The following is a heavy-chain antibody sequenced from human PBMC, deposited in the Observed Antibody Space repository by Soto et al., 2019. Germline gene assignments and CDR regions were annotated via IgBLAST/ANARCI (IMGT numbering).Heavy chain of an antibody. CDR2: ISSSSRTI. CDR3: ARDLAAAGTSYFDY. Sequence: GGSLRLACAASGFTFSRYSMNWVRQAPGKGLEWVSYISSSSRTIYYADSVKGRFTISRDNAKNSLYLQMNSLRAEDTAVYYCARDLAAAGTSYFDYWAQGTLVT. D-gene: IGHD6-13*01. CDR1: GFTFSRYS. V-gene: IGHV3-48*01. J-gene: IGHJ4*02.